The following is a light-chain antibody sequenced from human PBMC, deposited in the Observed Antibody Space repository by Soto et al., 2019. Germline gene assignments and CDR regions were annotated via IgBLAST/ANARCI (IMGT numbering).Light chain of an antibody. CDR3: QQSYSTPLT. J-gene: IGKJ4*01. V-gene: IGKV1-39*01. CDR2: AAS. Sequence: DIQMTQSPYSLSASVGDRVTITCRASQSISSYLNWYHQKPGKAPKLLIYAASSFQSGVPSRFSGSGSGTDFTLTISSLQPEDFAIYYCQQSYSTPLTVGGGTKVEIK. CDR1: QSISSY.